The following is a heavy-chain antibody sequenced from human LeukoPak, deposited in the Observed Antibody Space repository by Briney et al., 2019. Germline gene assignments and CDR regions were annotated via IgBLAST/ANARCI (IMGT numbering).Heavy chain of an antibody. CDR1: GFPFSRYL. Sequence: GGPLRHLCGPWGFPFSRYLMQLVRQAPGKGVGGVAFIRYEGSNKYYADSEKGRFTISRDNSKNTLYLQMNSLRAEDTAVYYCARDWTRVSYDFWSGYPYYFEYWGQGTLVTVSS. CDR3: ARDWTRVSYDFWSGYPYYFEY. V-gene: IGHV3-30*02. CDR2: IRYEGSNK. J-gene: IGHJ4*02. D-gene: IGHD3-3*01.